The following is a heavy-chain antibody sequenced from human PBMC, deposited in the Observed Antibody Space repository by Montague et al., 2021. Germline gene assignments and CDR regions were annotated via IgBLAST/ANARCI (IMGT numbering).Heavy chain of an antibody. V-gene: IGHV3-30-3*01. CDR2: ISHDGSNK. D-gene: IGHD3-22*01. CDR1: GFTFSTFP. J-gene: IGHJ5*02. Sequence: SLRLSCVASGFTFSTFPMHWVRQAPGKGLEWVALISHDGSNKYYADSVRGRFTVSRDNSKNTLYLQTSSLRADDTAVYYCARWRVYYDSSGYAAWGRGTLVTVSS. CDR3: ARWRVYYDSSGYAA.